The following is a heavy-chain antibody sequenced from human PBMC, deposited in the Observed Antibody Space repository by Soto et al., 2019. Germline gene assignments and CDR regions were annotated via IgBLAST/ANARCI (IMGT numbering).Heavy chain of an antibody. CDR1: GYSFPSYH. Sequence: EVQLVQSGAEVKKPGESLKISWKGSGYSFPSYHIVWVRQMPGKGLEWMGIIYPGDSETRYSPSLQGQVTMSADKSTSTAYLQWSSLKASDTAMYYCASRSYCDGDCTRRPYDYYGMDVWGQGTTVTVSS. V-gene: IGHV5-51*01. D-gene: IGHD2-21*02. J-gene: IGHJ6*02. CDR3: ASRSYCDGDCTRRPYDYYGMDV. CDR2: IYPGDSET.